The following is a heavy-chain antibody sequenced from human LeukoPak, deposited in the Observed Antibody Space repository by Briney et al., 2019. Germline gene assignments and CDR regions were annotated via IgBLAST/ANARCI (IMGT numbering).Heavy chain of an antibody. J-gene: IGHJ4*02. CDR2: INHSGST. CDR1: GFTVSSNY. V-gene: IGHV4-34*01. Sequence: MTGGSLRLSCAASGFTVSSNYMSWVRQPPGKGLEWIGEINHSGSTNYNPSLKSRVTISVDTSKNQFSLKLSSVTAADTAVYYCARGKKQWLAPIDYWGQGTLVTVSS. D-gene: IGHD6-19*01. CDR3: ARGKKQWLAPIDY.